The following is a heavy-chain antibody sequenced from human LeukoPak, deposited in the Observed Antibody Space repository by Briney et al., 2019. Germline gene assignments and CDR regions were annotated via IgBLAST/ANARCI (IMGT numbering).Heavy chain of an antibody. Sequence: GGSLRLSCAASGFTFSSYGMHWVRQAPGKGLEWVAVIWYDRSNKYYADSVKGRFTISRDNSKNTLYLQMNSLRAEDTAVYYCARALYSGYDGFDYWGQGTLVTVSS. D-gene: IGHD5-12*01. V-gene: IGHV3-33*01. CDR1: GFTFSSYG. J-gene: IGHJ4*02. CDR3: ARALYSGYDGFDY. CDR2: IWYDRSNK.